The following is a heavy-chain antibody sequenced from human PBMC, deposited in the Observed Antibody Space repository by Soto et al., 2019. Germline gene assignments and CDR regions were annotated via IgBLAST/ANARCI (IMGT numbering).Heavy chain of an antibody. D-gene: IGHD1-1*01. J-gene: IGHJ4*02. CDR2: ISFDGGNK. Sequence: QVPLVESGGGVVQPGRSLRLSCVASGFSFSFASHALNWVRQAPGKGLEWVAVISFDGGNKFYADSVKGRFTISRDNSKDTPFLEMSRLRPDDTAVYYCAKRAAGTGADLDSWGQGTLVSVSS. CDR1: GFSFSFASHA. CDR3: AKRAAGTGADLDS. V-gene: IGHV3-30-3*02.